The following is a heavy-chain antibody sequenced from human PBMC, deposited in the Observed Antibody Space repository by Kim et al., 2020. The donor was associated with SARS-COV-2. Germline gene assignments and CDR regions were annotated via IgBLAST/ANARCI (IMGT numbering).Heavy chain of an antibody. V-gene: IGHV3-66*04. J-gene: IGHJ6*03. Sequence: GGSLRLSCAASGITVSSNFMSWVRQAPGKGLEWISVIYSGGSTYYADSVKGRFSMSRDPSKNTVVLQMNSLRLDDTAVYYCASQPDSSRWYYYYYFLDVWGKGTTVTVSS. D-gene: IGHD6-13*01. CDR2: IYSGGST. CDR3: ASQPDSSRWYYYYYFLDV. CDR1: GITVSSNF.